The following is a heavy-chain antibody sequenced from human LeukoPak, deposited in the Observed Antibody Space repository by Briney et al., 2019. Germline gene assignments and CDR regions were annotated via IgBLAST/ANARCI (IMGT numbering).Heavy chain of an antibody. CDR2: IIPIFGTA. J-gene: IGHJ4*02. CDR1: GFTFSSYA. D-gene: IGHD1-26*01. V-gene: IGHV1-69*05. Sequence: PGGSLRLSCAASGFTFSSYAISWVRQAPGQGLEWMGGIIPIFGTANYAQKFQGRVTITTDESTSTAYMELSSLRSEDTAVYYCARGGGATTASWGQGTLVTVSS. CDR3: ARGGGATTAS.